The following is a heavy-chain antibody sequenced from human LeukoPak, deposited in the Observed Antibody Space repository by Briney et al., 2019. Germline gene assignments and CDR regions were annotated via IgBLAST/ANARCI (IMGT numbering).Heavy chain of an antibody. CDR1: GYTFTGYY. CDR3: ARDRRDIVVVPAATVSGYYYYYYMDV. V-gene: IGHV1-2*02. CDR2: INPNSGGT. J-gene: IGHJ6*03. D-gene: IGHD2-2*01. Sequence: ASVKVSCKASGYTFTGYYMHWVRQAPGQGLEWMGWINPNSGGTNYAQKFQGRVTMTRDTSISTAYMELSSLRSEDTAVYYCARDRRDIVVVPAATVSGYYYYYYMDVWGKGTTVTVSS.